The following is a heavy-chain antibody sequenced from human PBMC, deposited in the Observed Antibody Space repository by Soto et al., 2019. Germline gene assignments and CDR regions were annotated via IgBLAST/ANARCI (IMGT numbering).Heavy chain of an antibody. Sequence: ASVKVSCKASGYTFTSYGISWVRQAPGQGLEWMGWISAYNGNTNYAQKLQGRVTMTTDTSTSTAYMELRSLRSDDTAVYYCAREPPGQSSGWYRSYNYYYGMDVWGQGTTVTVSS. CDR3: AREPPGQSSGWYRSYNYYYGMDV. J-gene: IGHJ6*02. CDR2: ISAYNGNT. V-gene: IGHV1-18*01. D-gene: IGHD6-19*01. CDR1: GYTFTSYG.